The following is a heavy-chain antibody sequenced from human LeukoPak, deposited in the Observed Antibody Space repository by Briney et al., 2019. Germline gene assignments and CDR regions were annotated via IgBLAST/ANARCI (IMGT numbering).Heavy chain of an antibody. CDR3: ARVYYANSYDYWFFDL. Sequence: PSETLSLTCTISGGSVSDYYWSWIRQSPGKGLEWIGYIYHTGSTSYSPSLKSRVTISADTSQNQFSLKLSSVTAADTAVYYCARVYYANSYDYWFFDLWGRGTLVTVSS. V-gene: IGHV4-59*02. D-gene: IGHD2-2*01. CDR2: IYHTGST. CDR1: GGSVSDYY. J-gene: IGHJ2*01.